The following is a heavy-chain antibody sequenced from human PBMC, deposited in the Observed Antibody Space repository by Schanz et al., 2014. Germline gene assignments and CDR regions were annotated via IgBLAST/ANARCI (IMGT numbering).Heavy chain of an antibody. Sequence: EVQLVESGGGLVKPGGSLRLSCAASGFTFSDAWMTWVRQAPGKGLEWVSAITGSGSKTYYADSVKGRFTISRDNSKNTLFLQMSSLRAEDTAVYYCARDGDFDYWGQGTLVTVSS. CDR2: ITGSGSKT. V-gene: IGHV3-23*04. CDR1: GFTFSDAW. CDR3: ARDGDFDY. J-gene: IGHJ4*02.